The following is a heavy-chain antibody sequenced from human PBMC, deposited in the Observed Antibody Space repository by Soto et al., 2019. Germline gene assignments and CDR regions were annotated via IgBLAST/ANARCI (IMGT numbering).Heavy chain of an antibody. J-gene: IGHJ4*02. D-gene: IGHD6-13*01. CDR2: ISGNGRGT. CDR3: AKPSGLATAGSAFDY. CDR1: GFTFINYA. Sequence: EVQLLDAGGGLVQPGGSLRLSCATSGFTFINYAMSWVRQAPGKGLEWVSKISGNGRGTYYADSVKGRFTIFRDNSKNTLSLQMNSLRAEDTAVYYCAKPSGLATAGSAFDYWGQGTLVTVSS. V-gene: IGHV3-23*01.